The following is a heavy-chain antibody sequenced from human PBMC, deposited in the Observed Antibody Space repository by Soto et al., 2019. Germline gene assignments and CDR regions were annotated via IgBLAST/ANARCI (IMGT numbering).Heavy chain of an antibody. CDR1: GFTFSDYY. CDR2: ITSSDSTT. V-gene: IGHV3-11*01. Sequence: QVQLVESGGDLVKPGGSLRLSCAASGFTFSDYYMSWIRQAPGKGLEWVSSITSSDSTTYYTDSVKGRFTISRDNAKNSLYLQMNSLRAEDTAVYYCARERYSYGPYYFDYWGQGTLVTVSS. CDR3: ARERYSYGPYYFDY. J-gene: IGHJ4*02. D-gene: IGHD5-18*01.